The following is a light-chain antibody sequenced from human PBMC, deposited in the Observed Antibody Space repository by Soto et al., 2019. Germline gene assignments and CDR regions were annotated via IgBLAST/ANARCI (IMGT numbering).Light chain of an antibody. J-gene: IGKJ5*01. V-gene: IGKV1-33*01. Sequence: IQMTQSPSSLSPSVGHRVTITCEASQDISDYLNWYQQKAGKAPKVLIYEASNLETGVPSRFSGSGSGTDFTFTINSLQPEDIVTYYCQQYDNLPITFGQGTRLEI. CDR1: QDISDY. CDR2: EAS. CDR3: QQYDNLPIT.